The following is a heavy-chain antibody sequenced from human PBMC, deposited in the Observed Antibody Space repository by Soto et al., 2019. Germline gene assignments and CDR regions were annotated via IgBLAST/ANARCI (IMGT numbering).Heavy chain of an antibody. D-gene: IGHD5-12*01. CDR1: GFTFDGYA. CDR3: ARVKGGYDLGNYFDY. J-gene: IGHJ4*02. V-gene: IGHV3-20*01. CDR2: LNWNGGRT. Sequence: EVQLVESGGGVVRPGCSLRLSCAASGFTFDGYARSWGRQAPGKGLEWVSGLNWNGGRTDYADSVKSRITLSRDNVKNALYLQMHRLRAEDTALYHCARVKGGYDLGNYFDYWGQGTLVTVSS.